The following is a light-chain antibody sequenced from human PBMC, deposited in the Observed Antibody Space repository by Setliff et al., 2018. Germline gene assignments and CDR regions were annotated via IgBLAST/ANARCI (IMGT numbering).Light chain of an antibody. CDR3: AAWDDSLTGSYV. CDR2: SNN. V-gene: IGLV1-44*01. J-gene: IGLJ1*01. CDR1: SSNIGGNT. Sequence: QSALTQPPSTSGTPGQRVTISCSGSSSNIGGNTVNWYQQLPGTAPRLLIFSNNDRPSGVSNRFTGSKSGTSASLTISGLQSGDEGDYYCAAWDDSLTGSYVFGTGTKVTVL.